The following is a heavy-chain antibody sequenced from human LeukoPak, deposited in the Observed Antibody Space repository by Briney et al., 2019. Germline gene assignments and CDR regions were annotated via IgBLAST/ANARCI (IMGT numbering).Heavy chain of an antibody. CDR1: GGPISPYY. V-gene: IGHV4-59*01. CDR3: AKYIRDSGTYNFDY. J-gene: IGHJ4*02. CDR2: IYYSGST. D-gene: IGHD1-1*01. Sequence: SETLSLTCTVSGGPISPYYWSWIRQPPGKGLEWIGYIYYSGSTNYNPSLKSRVTFSVDTSKNQFSLNLGSVTAADTAVYYCAKYIRDSGTYNFDYWGQGTLVTVSS.